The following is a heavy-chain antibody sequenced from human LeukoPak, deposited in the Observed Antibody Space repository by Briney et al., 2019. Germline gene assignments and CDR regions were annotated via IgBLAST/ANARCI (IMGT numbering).Heavy chain of an antibody. Sequence: SETLSLTCTVSGYSIRSGYYWGWVRQPPGKGLKWIATIYHSGSAYYNPSLKSRVTISVDTSKNQFSLKLSSVTAADTAVYYCTRGSIAYYYMDVWGKGTTVTISS. J-gene: IGHJ6*03. CDR3: TRGSIAYYYMDV. D-gene: IGHD3-22*01. CDR2: IYHSGSA. CDR1: GYSIRSGYY. V-gene: IGHV4-38-2*02.